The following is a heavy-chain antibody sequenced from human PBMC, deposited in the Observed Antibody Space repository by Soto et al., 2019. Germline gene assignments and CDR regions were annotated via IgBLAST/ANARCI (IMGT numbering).Heavy chain of an antibody. V-gene: IGHV3-48*01. J-gene: IGHJ6*02. Sequence: GGSLRLSCAASGFTFSSYNMNWVRQAPGKGLEWVSYISSSSSTIYYADSVKGRFTISRDKSKTTLYLQMNSLRAEDTAIYYCAKEGGYSFGPGNYYGMDVWGQGTTVTVSS. CDR1: GFTFSSYN. CDR3: AKEGGYSFGPGNYYGMDV. CDR2: ISSSSSTI. D-gene: IGHD5-18*01.